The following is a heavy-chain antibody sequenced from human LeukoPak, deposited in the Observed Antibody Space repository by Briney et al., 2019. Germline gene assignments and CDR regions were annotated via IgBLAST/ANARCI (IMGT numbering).Heavy chain of an antibody. CDR3: ASSPRRGLILTGYYGNYFDY. Sequence: SGGSLRPSCAASGFTFSSYAMSWVRQAPGKGLEWVSAISGSGGSTYYADSVKGRFTISRDNSKNTLYLQMNSLRAEDTAVYYCASSPRRGLILTGYYGNYFDYWGQGTLVTASS. J-gene: IGHJ4*02. CDR2: ISGSGGST. CDR1: GFTFSSYA. V-gene: IGHV3-23*01. D-gene: IGHD3-9*01.